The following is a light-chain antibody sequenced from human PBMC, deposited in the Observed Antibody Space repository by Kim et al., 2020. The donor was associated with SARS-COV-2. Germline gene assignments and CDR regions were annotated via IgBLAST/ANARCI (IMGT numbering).Light chain of an antibody. V-gene: IGLV1-44*01. CDR2: NNN. CDR3: AAWNDSLNGWV. CDR1: SSNIGSNT. J-gene: IGLJ3*02. Sequence: GERVPISCARSSSNIGSNTVNWYQQLPGTAPRLLIYNNNQRPSGVPDRFSGSKSGTSASLAISGLQSEDEGDCYCAAWNDSLNGWVFGRGTQLTVL.